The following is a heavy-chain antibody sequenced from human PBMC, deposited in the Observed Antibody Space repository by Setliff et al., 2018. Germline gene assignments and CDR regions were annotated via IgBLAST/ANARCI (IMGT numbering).Heavy chain of an antibody. D-gene: IGHD2-21*01. CDR3: ARVALVVVIRNAFDI. V-gene: IGHV4-31*03. Sequence: SETLSLTCTVSGGSISSGGYYWSWIRQHPGKGLGWIGYIYYSGSTYYNPSLKSRVTISVDTSKNQFSLKLSSVTAADTAVYYCARVALVVVIRNAFDIWGQGTMVTVSS. CDR1: GGSISSGGYY. CDR2: IYYSGST. J-gene: IGHJ3*02.